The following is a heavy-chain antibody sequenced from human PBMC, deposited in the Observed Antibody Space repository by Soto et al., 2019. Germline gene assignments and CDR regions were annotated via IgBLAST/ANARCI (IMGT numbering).Heavy chain of an antibody. V-gene: IGHV4-59*08. CDR3: AGPTLQGYDYMDV. CDR1: GGSISSYY. Sequence: QVQLQESGPGLVKPSETLSLTCTVSGGSISSYYWSWIRQPPGKGLEWIGYIYYSGSTNYNPSLKSRVTIPVDTSKNQFSLKLSSVAAADTAVYYCAGPTLQGYDYMDVWGKGTTVTVSS. CDR2: IYYSGST. J-gene: IGHJ6*03. D-gene: IGHD1-1*01.